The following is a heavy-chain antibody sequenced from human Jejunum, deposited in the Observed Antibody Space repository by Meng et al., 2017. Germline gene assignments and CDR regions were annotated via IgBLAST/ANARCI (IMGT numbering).Heavy chain of an antibody. D-gene: IGHD4-17*01. V-gene: IGHV1-18*01. Sequence: ASVKVSCKASGYTFTNYGIGWVRQAPGQGLEWMGWSSGYNGDTTFTQKIQGRVIMTTDTSTSKAYMELRSLTSDDTAVYYCARDYRGDYVDDYWGQGTLVTVSS. CDR1: GYTFTNYG. CDR2: SSGYNGDT. J-gene: IGHJ4*02. CDR3: ARDYRGDYVDDY.